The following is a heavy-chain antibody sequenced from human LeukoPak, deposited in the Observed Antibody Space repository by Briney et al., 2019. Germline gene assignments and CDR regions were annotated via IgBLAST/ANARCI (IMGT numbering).Heavy chain of an antibody. D-gene: IGHD1-26*01. J-gene: IGHJ4*02. V-gene: IGHV1-46*03. Sequence: ASVKVSCKASGYTFTSCYMHWVRQAPGQGLEWMGIINPSGGSTSYAQKFQGRVTMTRDTSTSTVYMELSSLRSEDTAVYYCARNSGSYLFDYWGQGTLVTVSS. CDR1: GYTFTSCY. CDR2: INPSGGST. CDR3: ARNSGSYLFDY.